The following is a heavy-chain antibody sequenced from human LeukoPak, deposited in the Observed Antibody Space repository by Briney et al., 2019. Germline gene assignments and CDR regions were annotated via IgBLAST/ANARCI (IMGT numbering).Heavy chain of an antibody. Sequence: SETPSLTCTVSGGSISSSSYYWGWIRQPPGKGLEWIGSIYYSGSTYYNPSLKSRVTISVDTSKNQFSLKLSSVTAADTAVYYCARDSSRVGPLDVWGQGTTVTVSS. CDR2: IYYSGST. CDR3: ARDSSRVGPLDV. V-gene: IGHV4-39*07. J-gene: IGHJ6*02. CDR1: GGSISSSSYY. D-gene: IGHD1-26*01.